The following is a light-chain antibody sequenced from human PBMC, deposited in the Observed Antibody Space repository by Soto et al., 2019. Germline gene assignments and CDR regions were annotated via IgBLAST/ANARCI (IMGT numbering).Light chain of an antibody. CDR2: AAS. Sequence: DIQMTQSPSSLSASVGDRVTITCRASQSISSYLNWYQAKPGKAPKLLIYAASSLQSGVPSRFSGSGSGTHFTLTISSLQPEDFATYYCQQTYSIPQTFGQGTKVEIK. J-gene: IGKJ1*01. V-gene: IGKV1-39*01. CDR3: QQTYSIPQT. CDR1: QSISSY.